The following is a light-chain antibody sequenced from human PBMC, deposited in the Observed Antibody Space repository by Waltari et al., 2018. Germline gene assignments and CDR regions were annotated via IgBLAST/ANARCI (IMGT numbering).Light chain of an antibody. Sequence: SFVLTPAPSVSVAPGQTARIPCGGNNLGVYGARWYQQHPGQAPVFVVYDNSDRPSGIPERFSGSSSANTATLTISRVEAGDEADYYCQVWAGSDYDVAFGGGTKL. J-gene: IGLJ2*01. CDR2: DNS. V-gene: IGLV3-21*02. CDR1: NLGVYG. CDR3: QVWAGSDYDVA.